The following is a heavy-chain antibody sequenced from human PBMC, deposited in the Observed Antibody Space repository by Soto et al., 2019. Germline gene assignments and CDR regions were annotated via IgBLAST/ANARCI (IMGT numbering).Heavy chain of an antibody. Sequence: SETLSLTCAVYGGSFSGYYWSWIRQPPGKGLEWFGEINHSGSTNYNPSLKSRVTISVDTSKNQFSLKLSSVTAADTAVYYCARKGNSSSSGQGSYYYYYMDVWGKGTTVTVSS. CDR2: INHSGST. V-gene: IGHV4-34*01. CDR3: ARKGNSSSSGQGSYYYYYMDV. D-gene: IGHD6-6*01. J-gene: IGHJ6*03. CDR1: GGSFSGYY.